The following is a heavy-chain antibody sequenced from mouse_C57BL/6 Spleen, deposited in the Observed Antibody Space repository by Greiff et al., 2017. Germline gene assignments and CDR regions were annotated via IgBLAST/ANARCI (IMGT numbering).Heavy chain of an antibody. CDR3: ARGDYYYYGSSYGYFDV. CDR2: ISSGSSTI. Sequence: EVKVVESGGGLVKPGGSLKLSCAASGFTFSDYGMHWVRQAPEKGLEWVAYISSGSSTIYYADTVKGRFTISRDNAKNTLFLQMTSLRSEDTAMYYCARGDYYYYGSSYGYFDVWGTGTTVTVSS. CDR1: GFTFSDYG. D-gene: IGHD1-1*01. V-gene: IGHV5-17*01. J-gene: IGHJ1*03.